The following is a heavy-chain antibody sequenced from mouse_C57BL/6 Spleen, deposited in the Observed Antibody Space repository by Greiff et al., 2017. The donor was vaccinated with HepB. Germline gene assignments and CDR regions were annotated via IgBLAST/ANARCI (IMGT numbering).Heavy chain of an antibody. J-gene: IGHJ4*01. CDR2: IDPEDGET. CDR1: GFNIKDYY. CDR3: ARGIYDGRYAMDY. V-gene: IGHV14-2*01. D-gene: IGHD2-3*01. Sequence: VQLKQSGAELVKPGASVKLSCTASGFNIKDYYMHWVKQRTEQGLEWIGRIDPEDGETKYAPKFQGKATITADTSTNTAYLHLSSLTSGDTAVYYCARGIYDGRYAMDYWGQGDSVTVSS.